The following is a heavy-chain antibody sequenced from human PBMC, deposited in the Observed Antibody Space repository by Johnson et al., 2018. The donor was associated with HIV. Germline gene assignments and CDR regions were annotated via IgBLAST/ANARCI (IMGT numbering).Heavy chain of an antibody. D-gene: IGHD3-10*01. V-gene: IGHV3-30*02. CDR3: AKDPGWFGEPGDAFDS. Sequence: QVQLVESGGGVVQPGGSLRLSCAASGFTFSSYWMSWVRQAPGKGLEWVAFIRYDGRNKYYADSVKGRFTISRDNSKNTLYLQMNSLRAEDTAVYYCAKDPGWFGEPGDAFDSWVQGTMVTVSS. J-gene: IGHJ3*02. CDR1: GFTFSSYW. CDR2: IRYDGRNK.